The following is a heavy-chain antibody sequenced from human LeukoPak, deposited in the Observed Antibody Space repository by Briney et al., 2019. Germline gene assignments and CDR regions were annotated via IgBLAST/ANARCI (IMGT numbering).Heavy chain of an antibody. CDR1: GFTFNSYG. Sequence: GGSLRLSCAASGFTFNSYGMHWVRQAPGKGLEWVAFIRYDGNKKYYADSVKGRFTISRDNSKNTLYLQMNSLRAEDTAVYYCARDRRPDAFDVWGQGTMVTVSS. CDR2: IRYDGNKK. V-gene: IGHV3-30*02. J-gene: IGHJ3*01. CDR3: ARDRRPDAFDV.